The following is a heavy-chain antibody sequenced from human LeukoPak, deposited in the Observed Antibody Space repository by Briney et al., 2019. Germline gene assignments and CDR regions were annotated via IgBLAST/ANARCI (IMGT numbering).Heavy chain of an antibody. CDR1: GFTFSSYS. J-gene: IGHJ4*02. V-gene: IGHV3-21*01. CDR3: ARDIRCSSTSCFAYFDY. D-gene: IGHD2-2*01. CDR2: ISSSSSYI. Sequence: GGSLRLSCAASGFTFSSYSMNWVRQAPGKGLEWVSSISSSSSYIYYADSVKGRFNISRDNAKNSLYLQMNSLRAEDTAVYYCARDIRCSSTSCFAYFDYGGQGTLVTVSS.